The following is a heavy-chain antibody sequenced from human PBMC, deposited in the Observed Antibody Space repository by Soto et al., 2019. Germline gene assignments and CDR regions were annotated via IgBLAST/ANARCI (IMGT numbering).Heavy chain of an antibody. CDR2: IRSKTNNYAT. CDR3: SRLVGATSSFDY. CDR1: GFTFSGSA. J-gene: IGHJ4*02. Sequence: GSLRLSCAASGFTFSGSAMHWVRQASGKGLEWVGRIRSKTNNYATAYAASVKGRFTISRDDSKNTVYLQMNSLKTEDTAVYYCSRLVGATSSFDYWGQGTLVTVSS. D-gene: IGHD1-26*01. V-gene: IGHV3-73*01.